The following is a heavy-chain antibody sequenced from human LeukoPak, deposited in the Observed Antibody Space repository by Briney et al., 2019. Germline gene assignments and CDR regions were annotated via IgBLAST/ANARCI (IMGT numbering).Heavy chain of an antibody. CDR2: IYTTGTA. CDR1: SGSINSYY. D-gene: IGHD2-2*02. J-gene: IGHJ4*02. CDR3: VRHGYTAGHYFLDY. Sequence: AWETLSLTCTVSSGSINSYYWGWVRQPAGRGLDWIGRIYTTGTANYNPSLKSRLTMSIDTSQRQFSLNLRSVTAADTGTYYCVRHGYTAGHYFLDYWSQGILVSVSS. V-gene: IGHV4-4*07.